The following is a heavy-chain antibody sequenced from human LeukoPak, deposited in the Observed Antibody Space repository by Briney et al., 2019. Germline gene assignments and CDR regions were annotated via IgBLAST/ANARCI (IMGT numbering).Heavy chain of an antibody. D-gene: IGHD4-11*01. CDR1: GGSISNSIYY. V-gene: IGHV4-39*07. J-gene: IGHJ6*02. CDR3: ARDLPSNYGGHYYYGMDV. Sequence: PSETLSLTCTVSGGSISNSIYYWGWIRQPPGKGLEWIGSIYYSGSTYYNPSLKSRVTISVDTSKNQFSLKLSSVTAADTAVYYCARDLPSNYGGHYYYGMDVWGQGTTVTVSS. CDR2: IYYSGST.